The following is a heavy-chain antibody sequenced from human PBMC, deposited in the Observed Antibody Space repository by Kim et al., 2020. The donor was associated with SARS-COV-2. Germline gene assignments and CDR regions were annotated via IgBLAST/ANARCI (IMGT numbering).Heavy chain of an antibody. J-gene: IGHJ6*02. CDR3: ARDRWGYYGSDFYGMDV. CDR2: IGTAGDT. V-gene: IGHV3-13*01. D-gene: IGHD3-10*01. CDR1: GFTFSSYD. Sequence: GGSLRLSCAASGFTFSSYDMHWVRQATGKGLEWVSAIGTAGDTYYPGSVKGRFTISRENAKNSLYLQMNSLRAGDTAVYYCARDRWGYYGSDFYGMDVWGQGTTVTVSS.